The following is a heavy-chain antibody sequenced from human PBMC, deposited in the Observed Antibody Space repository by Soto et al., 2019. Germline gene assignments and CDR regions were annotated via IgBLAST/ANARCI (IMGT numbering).Heavy chain of an antibody. J-gene: IGHJ4*02. CDR2: ISGDGSST. D-gene: IGHD5-12*01. Sequence: GGSLRLSCEASGFIFSNYPMHWVRQTPGKRLEYVSAISGDGSSTCYATSVRGRFTISRDNSRNTLYLQMGGLRGEDTALYYCARKYPAGSNDYWGQGTLVTVSS. CDR3: ARKYPAGSNDY. V-gene: IGHV3-64*01. CDR1: GFIFSNYP.